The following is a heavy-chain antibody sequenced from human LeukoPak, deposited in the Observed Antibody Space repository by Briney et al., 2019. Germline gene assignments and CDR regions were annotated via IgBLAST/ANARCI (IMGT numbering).Heavy chain of an antibody. D-gene: IGHD6-19*01. Sequence: PSETLSLTCAVSGYSISSGYYWGWTRQPPGKGLEWIGSIYHSGSTYYNPSLKSRVTISVDTSKNQFSLKLSSVTAADTAVYYCARRLAVAGLFDYWGQGTLVTVSS. V-gene: IGHV4-38-2*01. J-gene: IGHJ4*02. CDR3: ARRLAVAGLFDY. CDR2: IYHSGST. CDR1: GYSISSGYY.